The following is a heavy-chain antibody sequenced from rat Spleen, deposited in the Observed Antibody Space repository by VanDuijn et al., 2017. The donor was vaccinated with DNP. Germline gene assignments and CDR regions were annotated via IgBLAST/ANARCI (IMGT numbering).Heavy chain of an antibody. Sequence: EVQLAESGGGLVQPGRSLKLSCAASGFTFSDYDMAWVRQAPTKGLEWVACMSPTTRSSYYRDSVKGRFTVSRDDATSTLYLQMNSLRSEDMATYYCARWGGDYFDYWGQGVMVTVSS. J-gene: IGHJ2*01. CDR3: ARWGGDYFDY. D-gene: IGHD1-12*02. V-gene: IGHV5-27*01. CDR2: MSPTTRSS. CDR1: GFTFSDYD.